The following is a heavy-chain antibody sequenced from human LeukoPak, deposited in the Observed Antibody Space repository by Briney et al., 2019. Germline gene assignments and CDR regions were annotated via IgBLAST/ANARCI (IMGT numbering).Heavy chain of an antibody. CDR3: ARVGYGGSPRPPYYFDY. D-gene: IGHD4-23*01. Sequence: GGSLRLSCAASGFTFSSYAMSWVRQAPGKGLEWVANIKQDGSEKYYVDSVKGRFTISRDNAKNSLYLQMNSLRAEDTAVYYCARVGYGGSPRPPYYFDYWGQGTLVTVSS. CDR1: GFTFSSYA. J-gene: IGHJ4*02. CDR2: IKQDGSEK. V-gene: IGHV3-7*01.